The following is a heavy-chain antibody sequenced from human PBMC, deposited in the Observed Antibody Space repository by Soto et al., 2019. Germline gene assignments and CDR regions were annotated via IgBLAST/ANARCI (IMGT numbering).Heavy chain of an antibody. D-gene: IGHD4-17*01. Sequence: PSETLSLTCAVYGGSFSGYYWSWIRQPPGKGLEWIGEINHSGSTNYNPSLKSRVTISVDTSKNQFSLKLSSVTAADTAVYYCARGRRGMTTPRRYYYGMDVWGQGTTVTVSS. J-gene: IGHJ6*02. CDR3: ARGRRGMTTPRRYYYGMDV. CDR2: INHSGST. CDR1: GGSFSGYY. V-gene: IGHV4-34*01.